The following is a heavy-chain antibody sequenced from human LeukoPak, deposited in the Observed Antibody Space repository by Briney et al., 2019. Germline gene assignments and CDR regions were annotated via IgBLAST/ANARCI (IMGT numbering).Heavy chain of an antibody. J-gene: IGHJ4*02. CDR3: AREMYDSAGYRVSYFDY. CDR2: INHSGRT. Sequence: SETLSLTCTVSGNSISSGDNYWSWIRQPPGKGLEWIGEINHSGRTDYNLSLKSRVTISVDTSKNQFSLRLSSVTAADTAVYYCAREMYDSAGYRVSYFDYWGQGILVTVSS. D-gene: IGHD3-22*01. CDR1: GNSISSGDNY. V-gene: IGHV4-39*07.